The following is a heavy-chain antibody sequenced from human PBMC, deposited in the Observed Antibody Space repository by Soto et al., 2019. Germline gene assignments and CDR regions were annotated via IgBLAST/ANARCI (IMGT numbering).Heavy chain of an antibody. J-gene: IGHJ6*03. D-gene: IGHD1-26*01. Sequence: QVTLKEAGPVLVKPTETLTLTCTVSGFSLSNPRMGVAWIRQPPGKALEWLAHILSNDGKSYNTSLNSRLTVSKDPSKSQVFLTMTNMDPVDTATYYCARIQLPATYFYYMDVWGKGTTVTVAS. CDR3: ARIQLPATYFYYMDV. V-gene: IGHV2-26*01. CDR1: GFSLSNPRMG. CDR2: ILSNDGK.